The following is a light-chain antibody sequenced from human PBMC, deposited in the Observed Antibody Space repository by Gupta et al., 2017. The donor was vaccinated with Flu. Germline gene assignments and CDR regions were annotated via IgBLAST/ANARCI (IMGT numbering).Light chain of an antibody. CDR2: AAY. V-gene: IGKV1-16*01. CDR3: QQSKSYPLT. J-gene: IGKJ4*01. CDR1: QDVVNF. Sequence: GDKVTITCRASQDVVNFLAWLQQKPGKPPKSLIYAAYNFESGVPSRFSGRGSGTYFTLTITDLQPEDFATYYCQQSKSYPLTFGGGTKVEIK.